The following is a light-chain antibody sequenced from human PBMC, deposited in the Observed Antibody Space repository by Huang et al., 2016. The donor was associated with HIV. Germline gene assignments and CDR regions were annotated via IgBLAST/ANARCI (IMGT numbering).Light chain of an antibody. CDR3: QQYFSTPLT. V-gene: IGKV4-1*01. CDR2: WAS. CDR1: QSLLYSSKNNNY. Sequence: IVVTQSPDSLAVSLGERAAINCKSSQSLLYSSKNNNYLAWYQQKPGQSPALLIYWASTRAPGVPDRFNGSGSWTDFTLTINSLQTEDVALYYCQQYFSTPLTFGGGTKVDIK. J-gene: IGKJ4*01.